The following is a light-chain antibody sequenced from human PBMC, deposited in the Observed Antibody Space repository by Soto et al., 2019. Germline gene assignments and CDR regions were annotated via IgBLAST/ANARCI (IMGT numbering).Light chain of an antibody. CDR1: ESVSSNQ. CDR2: DAS. Sequence: VVLTPSPATLSLSPGERAALSCGASESVSSNQLAWYQQKPGLAPRLLIYDASSRASGIPERFSGSGSGTGFSLTISSLEPEDSAVYYCQQYGSSPITFGQGTRLEIK. V-gene: IGKV3D-20*01. J-gene: IGKJ5*01. CDR3: QQYGSSPIT.